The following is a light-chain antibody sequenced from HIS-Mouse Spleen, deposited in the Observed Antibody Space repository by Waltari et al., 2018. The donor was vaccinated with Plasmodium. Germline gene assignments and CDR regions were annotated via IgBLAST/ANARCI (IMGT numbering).Light chain of an antibody. V-gene: IGLV3-10*01. Sequence: SYELTQPPSVSVSPGQTARITCSGDALPKKYAYWYQQKSGQAPVLVSYEDSNGPSGIPGGFAGSSSGTMATLTISGAQVEDEADYYCYSTDSSGNHRVFGGGTKLTVL. J-gene: IGLJ3*02. CDR2: EDS. CDR1: ALPKKY. CDR3: YSTDSSGNHRV.